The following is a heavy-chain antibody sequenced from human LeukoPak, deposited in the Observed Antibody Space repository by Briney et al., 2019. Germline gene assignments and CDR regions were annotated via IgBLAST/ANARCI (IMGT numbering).Heavy chain of an antibody. J-gene: IGHJ4*02. CDR1: GFSLTTSGLS. V-gene: IGHV2-70*01. CDR2: IHWNDDK. CDR3: ARISGSGTYHDY. Sequence: SGPALVKPTQTLTLTCTFSGFSLTTSGLSVSWIRQPPGMALQWLALIHWNDDKHYSTSLKTRLTISKDTSKTQVVLTMTNMDPVDTATYYCARISGSGTYHDYWGQGALATFSS. D-gene: IGHD1-26*01.